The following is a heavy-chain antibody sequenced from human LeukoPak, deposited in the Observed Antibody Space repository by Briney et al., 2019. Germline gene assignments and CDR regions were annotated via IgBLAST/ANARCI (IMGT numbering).Heavy chain of an antibody. CDR1: GFTFNDYY. CDR3: AKNSDLWSGYYTLDY. V-gene: IGHV3-11*04. J-gene: IGHJ4*02. CDR2: MSSSGSTI. D-gene: IGHD3-3*01. Sequence: GGSLRLSCAASGFTFNDYYMSWIRQAPGKGLEWVSYMSSSGSTIYYADSVKGRFSISRDNSKNTLYLQMNSLRAEDTAVYYCAKNSDLWSGYYTLDYWGQGSLVTVSS.